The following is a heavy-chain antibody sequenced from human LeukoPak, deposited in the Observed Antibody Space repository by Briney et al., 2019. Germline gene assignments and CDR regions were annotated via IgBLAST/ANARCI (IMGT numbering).Heavy chain of an antibody. J-gene: IGHJ4*02. Sequence: PGGSLRLSCAASEFTFSNAWMSWVRQAPGKGLEWVGRIKSKTDGGTTDYAAPVKGRFTISRDDSKNTLYLQMNSLKTEDTAVYYCTTAGMGSSGWFDYWGQGTLVTVSS. CDR2: IKSKTDGGTT. V-gene: IGHV3-15*01. CDR1: EFTFSNAW. D-gene: IGHD6-19*01. CDR3: TTAGMGSSGWFDY.